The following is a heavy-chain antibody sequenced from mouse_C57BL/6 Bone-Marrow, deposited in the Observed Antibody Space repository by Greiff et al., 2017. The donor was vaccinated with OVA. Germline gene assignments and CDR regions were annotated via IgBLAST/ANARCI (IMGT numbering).Heavy chain of an antibody. CDR2: ISSGSSTI. CDR3: ARELTGHFDY. D-gene: IGHD4-1*01. Sequence: EVQRVESGGGLVKPGGSLKLSCAASGFTFSDYGMHWVRQAPEKGLEWVAYISSGSSTIYDADTVKGRFTISRDNAKNTLFLQMTSLRSEDTAMYYCARELTGHFDYWGQGTTLTVSS. CDR1: GFTFSDYG. J-gene: IGHJ2*01. V-gene: IGHV5-17*01.